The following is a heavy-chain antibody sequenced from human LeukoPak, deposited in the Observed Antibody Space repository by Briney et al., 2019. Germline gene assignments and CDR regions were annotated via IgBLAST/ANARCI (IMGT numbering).Heavy chain of an antibody. CDR3: AGYHDYGDYVRAFDI. D-gene: IGHD4-17*01. CDR1: GYTFTSYG. V-gene: IGHV1-18*01. J-gene: IGHJ3*02. Sequence: GASVKVSCKASGYTFTSYGISWVRQAPGQGLEWMGWISAYNGNTNNAQKLQGRVTMTTDTSTSTAYMELRSLRSDDTAVYYCAGYHDYGDYVRAFDIWGQGTMVTVSS. CDR2: ISAYNGNT.